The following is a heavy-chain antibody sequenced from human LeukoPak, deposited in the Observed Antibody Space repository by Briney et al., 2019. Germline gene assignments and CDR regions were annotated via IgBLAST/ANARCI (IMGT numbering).Heavy chain of an antibody. V-gene: IGHV3-7*01. D-gene: IGHD4-17*01. CDR2: IKQDGSEK. Sequence: GGSLRLSCVASGFTFSSYWMSWVRQAPGKGLEWVANIKQDGSEKYYVDSVKGRFTISRDKAKNSLYLQMNSLRAEDTAVYYCARVDYDDYKDAFDIWGQGTMVTVSS. J-gene: IGHJ3*02. CDR3: ARVDYDDYKDAFDI. CDR1: GFTFSSYW.